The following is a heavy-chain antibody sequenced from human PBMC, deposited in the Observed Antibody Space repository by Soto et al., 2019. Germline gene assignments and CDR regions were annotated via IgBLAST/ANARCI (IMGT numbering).Heavy chain of an antibody. D-gene: IGHD3-10*01. CDR3: ARGTWGGL. V-gene: IGHV3-11*01. CDR1: GFTFSDSN. Sequence: QVQLVESGGGLVKPGGSLRLSCAASGFTFSDSNMSWIRQAPGKGLEWVSYITSGTTIYYADSVKGRFTISRDNAKNSLYLQMNSLRAEDTAVYYCARGTWGGLWGQGTLVTVSS. J-gene: IGHJ4*02. CDR2: ITSGTTI.